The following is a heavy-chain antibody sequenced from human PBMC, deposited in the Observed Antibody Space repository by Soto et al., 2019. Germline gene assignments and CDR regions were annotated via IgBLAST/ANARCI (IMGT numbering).Heavy chain of an antibody. CDR1: GYSFTSYF. V-gene: IGHV5-51*01. CDR2: IYPGDSDT. CDR3: ARVGYGSGGSCYAGGGFDP. Sequence: GESLKISCKGSGYSFTSYFIGWVRQMPGKGLEWMGIIYPGDSDTRYSPSFQGQVTISADKSISTAYLQWSSLKASDTAMYYCARVGYGSGGSCYAGGGFDPWGQGTLVTVSS. D-gene: IGHD2-15*01. J-gene: IGHJ5*02.